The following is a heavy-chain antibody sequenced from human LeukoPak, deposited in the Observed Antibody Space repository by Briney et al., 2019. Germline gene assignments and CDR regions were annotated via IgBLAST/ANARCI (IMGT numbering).Heavy chain of an antibody. Sequence: GGSLRLSCAASGFTFSSYAVSWVRQAPGKGLEWVSAISGSGGSTYYADSVKGRFTISRDNSKNTLYLQMNSLRAEDTAVYYCAKIRGGFLREIDYWGQGTLVTVSS. CDR3: AKIRGGFLREIDY. CDR1: GFTFSSYA. D-gene: IGHD5-12*01. J-gene: IGHJ4*02. CDR2: ISGSGGST. V-gene: IGHV3-23*01.